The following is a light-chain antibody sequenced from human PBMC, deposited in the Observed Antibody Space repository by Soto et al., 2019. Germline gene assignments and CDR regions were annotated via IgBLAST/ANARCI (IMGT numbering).Light chain of an antibody. CDR1: SSDVGGYNY. J-gene: IGLJ1*01. CDR2: EVN. V-gene: IGLV2-8*01. CDR3: SSYAGSSNV. Sequence: QSALTQPPSASGSPGQSVAISCTGTSSDVGGYNYVSWYQQHPGKAPKLMIYEVNKRPSGVPDRFSGSKSVNTASLTVSGPQAEDEADYYCSSYAGSSNVFGTGTKLTVL.